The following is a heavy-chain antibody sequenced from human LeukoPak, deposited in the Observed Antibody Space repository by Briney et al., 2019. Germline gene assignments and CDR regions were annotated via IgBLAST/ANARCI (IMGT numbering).Heavy chain of an antibody. J-gene: IGHJ4*02. V-gene: IGHV3-30*01. CDR1: GFTFSSYT. CDR2: ISYDGSNK. Sequence: GGSLRLSCAASGFTFSSYTMHWVRQAPGKGLEWVAVISYDGSNKYYADSVKGRFTISRDNSKNTLYLQMNSLRAEDTAVYYCARDSSSLDYWGQGTLVTVSS. D-gene: IGHD6-6*01. CDR3: ARDSSSLDY.